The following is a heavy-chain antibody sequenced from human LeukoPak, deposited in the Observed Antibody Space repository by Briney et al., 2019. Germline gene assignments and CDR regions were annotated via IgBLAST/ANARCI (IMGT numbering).Heavy chain of an antibody. CDR2: ISYDGSNK. Sequence: GGSLRLSCAASGFTFSTYAIHWVRQAPGKGLEWVAVISYDGSNKYYADSVKGRFTISRDNSKNTLYLQMNSLRAEDTAVYYCARGRYGGELLLSDYWGQGTLVTVSS. D-gene: IGHD1-26*01. V-gene: IGHV3-30*04. CDR3: ARGRYGGELLLSDY. CDR1: GFTFSTYA. J-gene: IGHJ4*02.